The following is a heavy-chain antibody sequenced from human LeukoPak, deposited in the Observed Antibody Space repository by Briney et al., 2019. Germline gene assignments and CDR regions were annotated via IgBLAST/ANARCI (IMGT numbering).Heavy chain of an antibody. J-gene: IGHJ4*02. CDR1: GFTFSNYA. CDR2: ISGSDGST. Sequence: GGSLRLSCAASGFTFSNYAMRWVRQAPGKGLEWVSAISGSDGSTNYADSVKGRFTISRDNSKNTLYLQMNSLKTEDTAVYYCTRAPNWNYKYYFDYWGQGTLVTVSS. V-gene: IGHV3-23*01. D-gene: IGHD1-7*01. CDR3: TRAPNWNYKYYFDY.